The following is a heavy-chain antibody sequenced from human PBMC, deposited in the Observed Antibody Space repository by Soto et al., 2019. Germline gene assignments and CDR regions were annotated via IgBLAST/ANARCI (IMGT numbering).Heavy chain of an antibody. D-gene: IGHD6-6*01. CDR3: AKPSAVMYSSSFFDY. V-gene: IGHV3-30*18. J-gene: IGHJ4*02. CDR1: GFTFSSYG. CDR2: ISYDGSNK. Sequence: SLGLSCAASGFTFSSYGMHWVRQAPGKGLEWVAVISYDGSNKYYADSVKGRFTISRDNSKNTLYLQMNSLRAEDTAVYYCAKPSAVMYSSSFFDYWGQGTLVTVSS.